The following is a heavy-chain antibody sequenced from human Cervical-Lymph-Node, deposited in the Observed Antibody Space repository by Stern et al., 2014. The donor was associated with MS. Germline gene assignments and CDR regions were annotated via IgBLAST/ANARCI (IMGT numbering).Heavy chain of an antibody. J-gene: IGHJ6*02. Sequence: QEQLGQSGAEVKKPGSSVRVSCKASGGTFSSYAISWVRQAPGQGLEWMGGIIPIFGTANYAQKFQGRVTITADDSTSTAYMEVSSLRSEDTAVYYCASSVGELTPEAVWGQGTTVTVFS. CDR3: ASSVGELTPEAV. D-gene: IGHD3-10*01. CDR2: IIPIFGTA. CDR1: GGTFSSYA. V-gene: IGHV1-69*01.